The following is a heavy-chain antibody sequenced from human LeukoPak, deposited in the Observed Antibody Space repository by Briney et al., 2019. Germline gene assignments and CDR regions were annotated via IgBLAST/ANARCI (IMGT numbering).Heavy chain of an antibody. V-gene: IGHV4-61*02. CDR1: AGSISSDRFY. CDR2: IKSSNT. Sequence: PSETLSLTCTVSAGSISSDRFYWTWVRQPAGKGLEWIGRIKSSNTNYNPSLKSRVSISLDTSTNQFSLKLSSLTAADTAVYYCARVPDWTYVPDYWGQGTLVTVSS. CDR3: ARVPDWTYVPDY. J-gene: IGHJ4*02. D-gene: IGHD3-16*01.